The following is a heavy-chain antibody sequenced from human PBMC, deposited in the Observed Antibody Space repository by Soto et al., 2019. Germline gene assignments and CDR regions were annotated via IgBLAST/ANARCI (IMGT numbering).Heavy chain of an antibody. CDR1: GCTFSSYW. D-gene: IGHD6-19*01. CDR3: ARGYSRGWFQVGAFDI. Sequence: VGSLRLSCASSGCTFSSYWMHWVRQAPGKGLVWVSRINSDGSSTSYADSVKGRFTISRDNAKNTLYLQMNSLRAEDTAVYYCARGYSRGWFQVGAFDIWGQGTMVTVSS. J-gene: IGHJ3*02. V-gene: IGHV3-74*01. CDR2: INSDGSST.